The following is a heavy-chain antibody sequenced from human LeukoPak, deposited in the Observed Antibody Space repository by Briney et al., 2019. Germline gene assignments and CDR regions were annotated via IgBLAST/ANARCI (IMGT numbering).Heavy chain of an antibody. Sequence: SETLSLTCTVSGYSISTGYYWDWIRQPPGKGLEWIGTFYHGGSTYYNPSLKSRVTISVDTSKNQFSLKLSSVTAADTAVYFCARARAFVWGSYRYIPYYFDPWGQGTLVTVSS. J-gene: IGHJ5*02. CDR1: GYSISTGYY. CDR3: ARARAFVWGSYRYIPYYFDP. V-gene: IGHV4-38-2*02. D-gene: IGHD3-16*02. CDR2: FYHGGST.